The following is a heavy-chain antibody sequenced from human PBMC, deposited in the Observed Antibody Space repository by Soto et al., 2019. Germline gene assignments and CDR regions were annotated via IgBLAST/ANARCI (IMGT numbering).Heavy chain of an antibody. Sequence: SETLSLTCTVSGGSISSYYWSWIRQPPGKGLERIGYIYYSGSTNYNPSLKSRVTISVDTSKNQFSLKLSSVAAADTAVYYCARDYYDFWSGFNYYYMDVWGKGTTVT. J-gene: IGHJ6*03. D-gene: IGHD3-3*01. CDR2: IYYSGST. CDR3: ARDYYDFWSGFNYYYMDV. CDR1: GGSISSYY. V-gene: IGHV4-59*01.